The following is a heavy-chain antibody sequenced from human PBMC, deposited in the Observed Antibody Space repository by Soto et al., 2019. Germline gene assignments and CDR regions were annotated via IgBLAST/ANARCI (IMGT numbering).Heavy chain of an antibody. D-gene: IGHD3-9*01. CDR3: AKQYYDILTGSQTFDP. CDR1: GVTFSSYS. J-gene: IGHJ5*02. CDR2: ISSGGST. V-gene: IGHV3-23*01. Sequence: PGGSLRLSCAASGVTFSSYSMNWVRQAPGKGLEWVPSISSGGSTYYADSVKGRFTISRDNSKNTLYLQMNSLRAEDTAVYYCAKQYYDILTGSQTFDPWGQGTLVTVSS.